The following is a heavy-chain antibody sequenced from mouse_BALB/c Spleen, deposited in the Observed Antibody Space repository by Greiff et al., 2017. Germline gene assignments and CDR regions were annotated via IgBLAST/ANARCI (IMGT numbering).Heavy chain of an antibody. J-gene: IGHJ1*01. CDR2: ISSGGST. D-gene: IGHD2-4*01. CDR3: ARGGGYYDYDGYFDV. Sequence: EVHLVESGGGLVKPGGSLKLSCAASGFTFSSYAMSWVRQTPEKRLEWVASISSGGSTYYPDSVKGRFTISRDNARNILYLQMSSLRSEDTAMYYCARGGGYYDYDGYFDVWGAGTTVTVSS. V-gene: IGHV5-6-5*01. CDR1: GFTFSSYA.